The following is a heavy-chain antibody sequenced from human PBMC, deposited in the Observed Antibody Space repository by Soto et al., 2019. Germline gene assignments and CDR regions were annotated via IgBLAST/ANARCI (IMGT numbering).Heavy chain of an antibody. V-gene: IGHV3-7*01. J-gene: IGHJ5*02. CDR3: ARDRGSGFDCS. CDR1: GFTFRSYW. Sequence: EVKLVESGGGLVQPGGSLRLSCAASGFTFRSYWMSWVRQAPGTGMEWVANIKDDGRDKYYVDSVKGRFTISRDNAKNSLYLQMNTLRAEDTAVYYCARDRGSGFDCSWGQGTLVTVCS. CDR2: IKDDGRDK. D-gene: IGHD2-21*01.